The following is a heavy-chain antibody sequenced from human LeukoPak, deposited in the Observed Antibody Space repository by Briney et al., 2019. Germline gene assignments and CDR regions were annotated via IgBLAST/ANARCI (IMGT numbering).Heavy chain of an antibody. V-gene: IGHV6-1*01. CDR1: GDSASSNSAA. D-gene: IGHD6-6*01. CDR2: TYYKSKWYN. CDR3: ARDSGSYSSSYRFDC. J-gene: IGHJ4*02. Sequence: SQTLSLTCAISGDSASSNSAAWNWIRQSPSRGLEWLGRTYYKSKWYNDYAVSVKSRITINADTSENQFSLQLKSVTPEDTAVYYCARDSGSYSSSYRFDCWGQGTLVTVSS.